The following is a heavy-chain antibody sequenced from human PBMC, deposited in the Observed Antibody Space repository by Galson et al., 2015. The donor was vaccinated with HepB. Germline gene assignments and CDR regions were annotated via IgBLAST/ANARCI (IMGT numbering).Heavy chain of an antibody. Sequence: SLRLSCAAPGFSFSYFPMHWVRQAPGKGLDWVAVISYTGKYTNYADSGKGRFTISRDNSNNALYLQMNSLRVEDTALYYCVRPRGEGAGDSPNWYFDLWGRGTLVTVSS. CDR2: ISYTGKYT. CDR1: GFSFSYFP. D-gene: IGHD4-17*01. V-gene: IGHV3-30*04. J-gene: IGHJ2*01. CDR3: VRPRGEGAGDSPNWYFDL.